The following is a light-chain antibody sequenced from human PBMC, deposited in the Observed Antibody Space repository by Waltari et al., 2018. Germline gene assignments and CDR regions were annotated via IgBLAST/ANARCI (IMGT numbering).Light chain of an antibody. Sequence: EIQMTQSPSTLSASVGDRVTITCRARQNSNNWLAWHQQKPGKAPKLLFYKASSSESGVPSRFSGSGSGTEFTLTISSLQPDDFATYYCLQYNGEPRTFGQGTKVEVK. CDR1: QNSNNW. CDR2: KAS. J-gene: IGKJ1*01. V-gene: IGKV1-5*03. CDR3: LQYNGEPRT.